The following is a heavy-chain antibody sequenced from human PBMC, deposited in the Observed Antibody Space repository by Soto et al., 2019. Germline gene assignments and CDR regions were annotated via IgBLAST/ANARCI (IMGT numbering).Heavy chain of an antibody. V-gene: IGHV3-73*02. CDR3: TRDYDFWSGEIYYYYYCGMDV. CDR2: IRSKANSYAT. D-gene: IGHD3-3*01. CDR1: GFTFSGSA. Sequence: EVQLVESGGGLVQPGGSLKLSCAASGFTFSGSAMHWVRQASGKGLEWVGRIRSKANSYATAYAASVKGRFTSSRYDSKNTAYLQMNSMKTEDTAVYYCTRDYDFWSGEIYYYYYCGMDVWGQGTTLTVSS. J-gene: IGHJ6*02.